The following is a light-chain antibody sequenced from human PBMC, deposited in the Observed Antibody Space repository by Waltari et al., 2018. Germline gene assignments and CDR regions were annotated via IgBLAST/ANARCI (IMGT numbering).Light chain of an antibody. CDR3: AAWDDSLTGPV. Sequence: QSLLTQPPSASGTPGQRVTISCSGDCSNIGGSTGSWYQQLPGAAPKLLIYNNDQRPSGVPERFSGSQSGTSASLAISGLQSEDDGYYYCAAWDDSLTGPVFGIGTKVTVL. J-gene: IGLJ1*01. CDR2: NND. CDR1: CSNIGGST. V-gene: IGLV1-44*01.